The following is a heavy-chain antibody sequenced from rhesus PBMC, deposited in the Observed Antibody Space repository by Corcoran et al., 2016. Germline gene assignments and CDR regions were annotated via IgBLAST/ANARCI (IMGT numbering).Heavy chain of an antibody. CDR2: IGGSRGST. J-gene: IGHJ2*01. V-gene: IGHV4-165*02. CDR3: ARNPDYEDDYGYYYTGYFDL. D-gene: IGHD3-9*01. Sequence: QVQLQESGPGLVKPSETLSLTCAVSGVSISGYYLIWLRPPPGPGLAWIGYIGGSRGSTYNNPSLKSRVTISTDTSKNQFSLKLSSVTAADTAVYYCARNPDYEDDYGYYYTGYFDLWGPGTPITISS. CDR1: GVSISGYY.